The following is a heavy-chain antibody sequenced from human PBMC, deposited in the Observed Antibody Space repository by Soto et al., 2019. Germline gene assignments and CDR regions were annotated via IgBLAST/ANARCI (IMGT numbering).Heavy chain of an antibody. Sequence: SVKVSCKSSGGTFSSYGISWVRQAPGQGLEWMGGIIPIFGTASYAQKFQDRVTIKADESTSTAYMELRRLRFEDTAVYYCARDRIAVAGPPPYYYYGMDVWGQGTTVTVSS. CDR3: ARDRIAVAGPPPYYYYGMDV. V-gene: IGHV1-69*13. CDR1: GGTFSSYG. D-gene: IGHD6-19*01. J-gene: IGHJ6*02. CDR2: IIPIFGTA.